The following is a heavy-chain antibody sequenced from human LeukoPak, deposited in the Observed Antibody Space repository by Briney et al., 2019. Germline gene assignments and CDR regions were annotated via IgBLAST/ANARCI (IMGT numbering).Heavy chain of an antibody. V-gene: IGHV3-33*01. CDR2: IWYDGSNK. CDR3: ARDDQTATGFDL. D-gene: IGHD6-13*01. J-gene: IGHJ2*01. Sequence: GRSLRLSCAASAFAFNSCGMHWVRQAPGKGLEWVAVIWYDGSNKYYADSVKGRFTISRDNSKNTLYLQMNSLRAEDTAVYYCARDDQTATGFDLWGRGTLVTVSS. CDR1: AFAFNSCG.